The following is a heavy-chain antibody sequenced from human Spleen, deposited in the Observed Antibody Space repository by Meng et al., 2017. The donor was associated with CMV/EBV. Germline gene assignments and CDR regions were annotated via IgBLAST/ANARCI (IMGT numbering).Heavy chain of an antibody. CDR2: IYYTGTT. CDR3: AGLIVGNGGRGH. D-gene: IGHD2/OR15-2a*01. Sequence: SETLSLTCTVSGGSINTYYWSWIRQPPGKGLEWIGYIYYTGTTKYNPSLKSRLTISVDTSKNQFSLQLSSVTAADTALYYCAGLIVGNGGRGHWGQGTLVTVSS. V-gene: IGHV4-59*01. J-gene: IGHJ4*02. CDR1: GGSINTYY.